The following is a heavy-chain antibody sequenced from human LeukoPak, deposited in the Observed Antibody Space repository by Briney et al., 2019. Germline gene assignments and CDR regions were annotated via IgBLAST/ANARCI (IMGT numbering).Heavy chain of an antibody. V-gene: IGHV4-59*02. CDR2: IHHTGNT. CDR3: ARQTVVVPGPWFDP. Sequence: SETLSPTCSVSSGSVTTHWWNWIRQTPGKGLEWIGYIHHTGNTKYNPSLKGRVSMSVDTSKNHFSLKLTSVTPADTAVYYCARQTVVVPGPWFDPWGQGILVTVSS. D-gene: IGHD2-21*02. CDR1: SGSVTTHW. J-gene: IGHJ5*02.